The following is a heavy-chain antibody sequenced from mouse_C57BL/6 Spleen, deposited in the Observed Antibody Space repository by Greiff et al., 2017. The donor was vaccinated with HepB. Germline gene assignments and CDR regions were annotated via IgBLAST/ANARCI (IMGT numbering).Heavy chain of an antibody. Sequence: QVQLQQSGAELVKPGASVKLSCKASGYTFTSYWMQWVKQRPGQGLEWIGEIDPSDSYTNYNQKFKGKATLTVDTSSSTAYMQLSSLTSEDSAVYYGARGGSGDVGFAYWGQGTLVTVSA. D-gene: IGHD3-2*02. J-gene: IGHJ3*01. CDR3: ARGGSGDVGFAY. CDR2: IDPSDSYT. CDR1: GYTFTSYW. V-gene: IGHV1-50*01.